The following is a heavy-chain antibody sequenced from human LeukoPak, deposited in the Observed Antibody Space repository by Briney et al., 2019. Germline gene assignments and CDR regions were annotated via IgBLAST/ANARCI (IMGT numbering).Heavy chain of an antibody. CDR1: GYTLTNYN. CDR2: ISAYNGNT. CDR3: AHILTGYYMDY. D-gene: IGHD3-9*01. V-gene: IGHV1-18*01. J-gene: IGHJ4*02. Sequence: GASVKVSCKASGYTLTNYNISWVRQAPGQGLEWMGWISAYNGNTNYSQKLQGRVTMTTDTSTTTAYMELGSLSSDDTAVYYCAHILTGYYMDYWGQGTLVTVSS.